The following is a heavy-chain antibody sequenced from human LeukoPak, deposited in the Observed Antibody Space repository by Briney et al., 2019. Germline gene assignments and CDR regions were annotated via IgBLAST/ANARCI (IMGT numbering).Heavy chain of an antibody. CDR2: INPNSGGT. J-gene: IGHJ3*02. D-gene: IGHD3-22*01. Sequence: ASVKVSCKASGYTFTSYGISWVRQAPGQGLEWMGWINPNSGGTNYAQKFQGRVTMTRDTSISTAYMELSRLRSDDTAVYYCARVIARYYDSSGYRADDAFDIWGQGTMVTVSS. CDR1: GYTFTSYG. V-gene: IGHV1-2*02. CDR3: ARVIARYYDSSGYRADDAFDI.